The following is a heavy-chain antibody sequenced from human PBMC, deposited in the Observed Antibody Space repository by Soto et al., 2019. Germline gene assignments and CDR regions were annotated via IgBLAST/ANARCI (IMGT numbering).Heavy chain of an antibody. D-gene: IGHD2-15*01. CDR2: ISTYDGKT. CDR3: ARDLGYCNSSGCFRSCFDP. Sequence: QVQLVQSGAEVKTPGASVKVSCRASGYSFRTHGISWVRQAPGQGLEWMGWISTYDGKTNFPQKFQGRITMTTDTSTSTAYMELRSMRSDDTAVYFCARDLGYCNSSGCFRSCFDPCGQGTLVTVSS. V-gene: IGHV1-18*01. J-gene: IGHJ5*02. CDR1: GYSFRTHG.